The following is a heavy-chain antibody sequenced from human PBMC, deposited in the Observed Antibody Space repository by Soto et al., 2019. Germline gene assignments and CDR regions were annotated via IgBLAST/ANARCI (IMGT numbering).Heavy chain of an antibody. CDR1: GFTFSDYY. J-gene: IGHJ4*02. D-gene: IGHD5-18*01. V-gene: IGHV3-11*05. CDR3: ARPGGYSYVSYYFDY. Sequence: QVQLVESGGGLVKPGGSLRLSCAASGFTFSDYYMSWIRQAPGKGLEWVSYISSSSSYTNYADSVKGRFTISRDNAKNSLYLQMNSLRAEDTAVYYCARPGGYSYVSYYFDYWGQGTLVTVSS. CDR2: ISSSSSYT.